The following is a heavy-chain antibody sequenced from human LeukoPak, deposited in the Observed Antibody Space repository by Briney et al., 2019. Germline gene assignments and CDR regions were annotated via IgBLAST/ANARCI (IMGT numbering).Heavy chain of an antibody. D-gene: IGHD3-3*01. CDR3: ARDRDFGVGNWFDP. CDR1: GFTFSSYW. CDR2: IKQDGSEK. Sequence: PGGSLRLSCAASGFTFSSYWMSWVRQAPGKGLEWVANIKQDGSEKYYVDSVKGRFTISRDNAKNSLYLQMNSLRAEDTAVYYCARDRDFGVGNWFDPWGQGVLVTVSA. J-gene: IGHJ5*02. V-gene: IGHV3-7*01.